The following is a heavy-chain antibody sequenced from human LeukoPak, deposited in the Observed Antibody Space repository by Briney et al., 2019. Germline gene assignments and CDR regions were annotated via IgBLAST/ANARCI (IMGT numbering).Heavy chain of an antibody. V-gene: IGHV1-69*05. Sequence: SVKVSCKASGYTFSSYGIGWVRQAPGQGLEWMGGIIPIFGTANYAQKFQGRVTITTDESTSTAYMELSSLRSEDTAVYYCARDAGYCSSTSCYLRDRYYYYYMDVWGKGTTVTVSS. J-gene: IGHJ6*03. CDR3: ARDAGYCSSTSCYLRDRYYYYYMDV. CDR2: IIPIFGTA. CDR1: GYTFSSYG. D-gene: IGHD2-2*01.